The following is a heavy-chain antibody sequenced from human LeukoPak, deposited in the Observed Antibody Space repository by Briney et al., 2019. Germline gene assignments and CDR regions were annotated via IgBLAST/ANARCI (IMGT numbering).Heavy chain of an antibody. CDR1: GFTFSSYG. V-gene: IGHV3-30*18. Sequence: GGSLRLSCAASGFTFSSYGMHWVRQAPGKGLEWVAVISYDGSNKYYADSVKGRFTISRDNSKNMLYLQMNSLRAEDTAVYYCAKDLSGHWCIDYWGQGTLVTVSS. D-gene: IGHD4/OR15-4a*01. J-gene: IGHJ4*02. CDR2: ISYDGSNK. CDR3: AKDLSGHWCIDY.